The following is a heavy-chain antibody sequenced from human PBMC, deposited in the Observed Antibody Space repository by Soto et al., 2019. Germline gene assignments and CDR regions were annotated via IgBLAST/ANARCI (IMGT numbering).Heavy chain of an antibody. D-gene: IGHD6-13*01. CDR2: ISGGGGTT. Sequence: EVQLLESGGGLVQPGGSLRLSCAASGFTFSNYAMSWVRQAPGKGLEWVSAISGGGGTTYYADSVKGRFTISRDNSKNTLDLQMNGLRAEDSALYYCAKDLKEDSSTWYFNWYFDLWGRGTLVTVSS. CDR3: AKDLKEDSSTWYFNWYFDL. CDR1: GFTFSNYA. J-gene: IGHJ2*01. V-gene: IGHV3-23*01.